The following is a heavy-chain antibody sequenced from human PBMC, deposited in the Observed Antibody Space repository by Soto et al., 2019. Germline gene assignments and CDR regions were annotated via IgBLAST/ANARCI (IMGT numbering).Heavy chain of an antibody. J-gene: IGHJ4*02. CDR3: ARESEDLTSNFDY. CDR2: ISSSGSTI. V-gene: IGHV3-48*03. CDR1: GFSFSNYE. Sequence: EVQLVESGGGLVQPGGSLRLSCAASGFSFSNYEMNWVLQAPGKGLEWVSYISSSGSTIYYADSVRGRFTISRDNSKNSLYLQMNSLRAEDTALYYCARESEDLTSNFDYWGQGTLVTVSS.